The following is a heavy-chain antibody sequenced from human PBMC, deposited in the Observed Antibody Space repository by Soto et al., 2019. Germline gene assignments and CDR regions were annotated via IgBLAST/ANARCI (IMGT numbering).Heavy chain of an antibody. CDR3: ARDRADPIGDYHPLFDS. CDR2: IESDGSST. CDR1: GFTFSSHW. J-gene: IGHJ4*02. D-gene: IGHD2-21*01. Sequence: PGGSLSLSFAASGFTFSSHWMHWVRQAPEKGLVWVSRIESDGSSTNYADSVKGRFTVSRDNAKNTLYLQMNSLRAEDTAVYYCARDRADPIGDYHPLFDSWGLGTLVTVSS. V-gene: IGHV3-74*01.